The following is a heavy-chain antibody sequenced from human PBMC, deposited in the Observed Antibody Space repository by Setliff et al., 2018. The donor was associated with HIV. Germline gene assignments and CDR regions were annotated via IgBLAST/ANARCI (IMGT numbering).Heavy chain of an antibody. V-gene: IGHV4-39*01. D-gene: IGHD5-18*01. Sequence: SETLSLTCTVSGGSISSSTYYWGWIRQPPGKGLEWIGTIYYSGSTYYNPSLKSRLTISVDTSKNQFSLKLSSVTAADTAVYYCARRDGYSYGSYFDYWGQGTLVTVSS. CDR1: GGSISSSTYY. CDR3: ARRDGYSYGSYFDY. CDR2: IYYSGST. J-gene: IGHJ4*02.